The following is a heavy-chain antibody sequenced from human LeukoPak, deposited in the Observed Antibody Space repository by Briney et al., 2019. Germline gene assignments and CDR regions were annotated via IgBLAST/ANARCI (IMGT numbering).Heavy chain of an antibody. CDR2: ISTSGDRT. CDR3: ARSAVGTSCCTAVDY. V-gene: IGHV3-23*01. CDR1: GFTFSTYA. J-gene: IGHJ4*02. Sequence: GGSLRPSCAASGFTFSTYAMTWVRQAPGKGLEWVSGISTSGDRTYYADSVKGRFTISRDNSKNTLYLQMNSLRAEDTAEYYCARSAVGTSCCTAVDYWGQGTLVTVSS. D-gene: IGHD1-26*01.